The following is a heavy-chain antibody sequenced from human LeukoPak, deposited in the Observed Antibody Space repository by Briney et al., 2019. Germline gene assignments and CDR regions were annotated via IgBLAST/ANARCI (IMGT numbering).Heavy chain of an antibody. D-gene: IGHD1-14*01. CDR3: ARGGVYELYYFDY. J-gene: IGHJ4*02. V-gene: IGHV4-59*12. CDR2: KDYSGST. CDR1: GGSISRYY. Sequence: SETLSLTCTVSGGSISRYYWSWIRQPPGKGLEWIGYKDYSGSTNYNRSLKSRVTISVDTSKNQFSLKLSSVTAADTAVYYCARGGVYELYYFDYWGQGTLVTVSS.